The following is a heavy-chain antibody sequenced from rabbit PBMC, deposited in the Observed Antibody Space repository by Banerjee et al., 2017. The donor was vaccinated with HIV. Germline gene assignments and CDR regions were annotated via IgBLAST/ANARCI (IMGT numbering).Heavy chain of an antibody. Sequence: QSLEESGGDLVKPGTSLTLTCTASGFTFSSYWMSWVRQAPGKGLEWIGCIYTGDGSTYYASWAKGRFTISKTSSTTVTLQMTSLTAADTATYFCARELNLWGQGTLVTVS. CDR1: GFTFSSYW. V-gene: IGHV1S40*01. CDR3: ARELNL. CDR2: IYTGDGST. J-gene: IGHJ4*01.